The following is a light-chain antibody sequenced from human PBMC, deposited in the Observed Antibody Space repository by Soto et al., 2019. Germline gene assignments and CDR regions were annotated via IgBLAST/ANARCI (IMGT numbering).Light chain of an antibody. CDR2: GAS. CDR3: QQYDSSPWT. J-gene: IGKJ1*01. CDR1: QSVSSNY. Sequence: EIVLTQSPGTLSLSPGDRATLSCRASQSVSSNYLAWYQQKPGQAPRLLIYGASSRATGIPDRFSGSGSGTDVTLTISRLEPEDFAVYYCQQYDSSPWTFGQGTKGESK. V-gene: IGKV3-20*01.